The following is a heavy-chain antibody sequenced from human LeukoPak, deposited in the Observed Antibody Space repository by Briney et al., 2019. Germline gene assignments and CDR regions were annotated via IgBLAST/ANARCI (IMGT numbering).Heavy chain of an antibody. V-gene: IGHV1-69*05. CDR3: ATQEGPDEYNPFDY. CDR2: IIPIFGTS. CDR1: RGTLSSYA. Sequence: SVKVSCKSSRGTLSSYAISWVRQPPGQGLEWMGGIIPIFGTSNYAQKFQGRVTITTDESTSTAYMELSSLRSEDTAVYYCATQEGPDEYNPFDYWGEGTLVTVSS. J-gene: IGHJ4*02. D-gene: IGHD5-24*01.